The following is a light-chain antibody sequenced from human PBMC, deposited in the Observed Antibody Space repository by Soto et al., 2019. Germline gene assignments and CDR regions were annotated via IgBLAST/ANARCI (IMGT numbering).Light chain of an antibody. Sequence: EIVLTQSPGTLSLSPGERATLSCRASQSVSSNSLAWFQLKPGQAPRLLIYGASSRATAIPDRFSGSGSGTDFTLTISRLEPEDFAVYYCQQWFTFGPGTKVDIK. CDR2: GAS. CDR3: QQWFT. CDR1: QSVSSNS. J-gene: IGKJ3*01. V-gene: IGKV3-20*01.